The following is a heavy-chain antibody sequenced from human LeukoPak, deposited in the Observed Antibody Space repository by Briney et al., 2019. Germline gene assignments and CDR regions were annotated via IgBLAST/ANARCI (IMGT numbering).Heavy chain of an antibody. CDR3: ARLPRSSWSRIY. Sequence: SQTLSLTCTVSGGSISSGDYYWSWIRQPPGKGLEWIGYIYYSGSTYYNPSLKSRVTISVDTSKNQFSLKLSSVTAADTAVYYCARLPRSSWSRIYWGQGTLVTVSS. CDR1: GGSISSGDYY. J-gene: IGHJ4*02. V-gene: IGHV4-30-4*01. CDR2: IYYSGST. D-gene: IGHD6-13*01.